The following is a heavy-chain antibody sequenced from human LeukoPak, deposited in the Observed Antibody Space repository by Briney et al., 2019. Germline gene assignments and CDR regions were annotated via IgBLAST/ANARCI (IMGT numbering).Heavy chain of an antibody. D-gene: IGHD1-26*01. CDR2: INHSGST. V-gene: IGHV4-34*01. CDR3: ARVYSGSCPNYFDY. J-gene: IGHJ4*02. Sequence: SETLSLTCAVCGGSFSGYYWSWIRQPPGKGLEWIGEINHSGSTNYNPSLKSRVTISVDTSKNQFSLKLSSVTAADTAVYYCARVYSGSCPNYFDYWGQGTLVTVSS. CDR1: GGSFSGYY.